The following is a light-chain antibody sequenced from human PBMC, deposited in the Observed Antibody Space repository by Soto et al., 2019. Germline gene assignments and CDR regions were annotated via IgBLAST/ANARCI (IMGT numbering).Light chain of an antibody. CDR3: CSYTSSSTLVV. V-gene: IGLV2-14*01. CDR1: SSDVGGYNY. J-gene: IGLJ2*01. CDR2: DVS. Sequence: QSALTQPASVSGSPGQTITISCTGNSSDVGGYNYVYWYQQHPGNAPKLMIYDVSNRPSGVSNRFSGSKSGNTASLTISGLQAEDEAHYYCCSYTSSSTLVVFGGGTKLTVL.